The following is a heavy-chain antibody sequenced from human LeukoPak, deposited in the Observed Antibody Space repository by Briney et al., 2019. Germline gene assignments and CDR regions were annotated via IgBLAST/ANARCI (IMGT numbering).Heavy chain of an antibody. CDR2: INPAGTET. CDR3: ARDSFGQSYCSGGSCYPIDY. Sequence: SGGSLRLSCAASGFSFSAYWMTWVRQAPGTGLEWVANINPAGTETYYVDSVKGRFTISRGNAKNSLYLQMNSLRAEDTAVYYCARDSFGQSYCSGGSCYPIDYWGQGTLVTVSS. D-gene: IGHD2-15*01. V-gene: IGHV3-7*01. CDR1: GFSFSAYW. J-gene: IGHJ4*02.